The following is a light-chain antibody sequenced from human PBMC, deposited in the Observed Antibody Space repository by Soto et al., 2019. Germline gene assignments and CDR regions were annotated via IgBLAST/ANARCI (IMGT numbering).Light chain of an antibody. Sequence: DIVLTQSPGTLSLSPGERATLSCRASQTVGDSYLAWYQQKPGQAPGLLISGASTRATGIPDRFSGSGSGTDFTLTIGRLEPEDFAVYYCQQDGSSPRTFGQGTKVDIK. CDR1: QTVGDSY. J-gene: IGKJ1*01. CDR3: QQDGSSPRT. V-gene: IGKV3-20*01. CDR2: GAS.